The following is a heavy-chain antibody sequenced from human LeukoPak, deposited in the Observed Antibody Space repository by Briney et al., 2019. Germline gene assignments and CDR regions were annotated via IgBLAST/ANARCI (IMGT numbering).Heavy chain of an antibody. D-gene: IGHD3-10*01. CDR1: GGSISSGSYY. V-gene: IGHV4-61*02. Sequence: SQTLSLTCTVSGGSISSGSYYWSWIRQPAGKGLEWIGRIYTSGSTNYNPSLKSRVTISVDTSKNQFSLKLSSVTAADTAVYYCARGVVRGVIITREIDYRGQGTLVTVSS. J-gene: IGHJ4*02. CDR3: ARGVVRGVIITREIDY. CDR2: IYTSGST.